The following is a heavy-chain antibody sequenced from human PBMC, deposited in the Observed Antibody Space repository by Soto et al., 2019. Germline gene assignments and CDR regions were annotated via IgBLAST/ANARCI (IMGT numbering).Heavy chain of an antibody. CDR2: ISHDGEYT. CDR3: VRGTATTGTSIHLDQ. J-gene: IGHJ4*02. D-gene: IGHD1-1*01. Sequence: QVQLVEAGGGAGQPGRSLRISCATSGFRFRDRGMHCIRQSRDKRLEWVASISHDGEYTYYEDPVKGRFTVSRDNSKNTLSLQMDSLKTADTALYHCVRGTATTGTSIHLDQWGRGAQVTVSP. CDR1: GFRFRDRG. V-gene: IGHV3-30*19.